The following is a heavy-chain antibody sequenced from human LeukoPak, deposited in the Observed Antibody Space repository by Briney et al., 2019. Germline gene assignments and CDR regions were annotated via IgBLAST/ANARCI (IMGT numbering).Heavy chain of an antibody. V-gene: IGHV4-61*02. J-gene: IGHJ5*02. CDR1: GGSISSSSYY. D-gene: IGHD3-10*01. CDR3: ARASRITMVRGVIRPRNWFDP. Sequence: PSETLSLTCTVSGGSISSSSYYWGWIRQPAGKGLEWIGRIYTSGSTNYNPSLKSRVTISVDTSKNQFSLKLSSVTAADTAVYYCARASRITMVRGVIRPRNWFDPWGQGTLVTVSS. CDR2: IYTSGST.